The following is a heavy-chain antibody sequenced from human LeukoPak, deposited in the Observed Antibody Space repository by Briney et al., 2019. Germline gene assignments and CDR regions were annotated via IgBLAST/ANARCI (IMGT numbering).Heavy chain of an antibody. CDR3: ARWRVLNWFDP. D-gene: IGHD3-3*01. CDR1: GGSFSGYY. CDR2: INHSGST. V-gene: IGHV4-34*01. J-gene: IGHJ5*02. Sequence: SETLSLTCAVYGGSFSGYYWSWIRQPPGKGLEWIGEINHSGSTNYNPSLKSRVTISVDTSKNQFSLKLSSVTAADTAVHHCARWRVLNWFDPWGQGTLVTVSS.